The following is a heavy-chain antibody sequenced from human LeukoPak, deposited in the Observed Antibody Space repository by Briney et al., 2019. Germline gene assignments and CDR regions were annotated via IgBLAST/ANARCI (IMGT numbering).Heavy chain of an antibody. Sequence: GGSLRLSCAAFGFTFSDPAMHWVRQASGKGLEWVGRVRKKADNYATAYAASVKGGFTISRDDSKNTAYLQMNSLKTEDTAVYYCVPTYFSDSSTFYPDYWGQGTLVTVSS. J-gene: IGHJ4*02. V-gene: IGHV3-73*01. CDR3: VPTYFSDSSTFYPDY. CDR2: VRKKADNYAT. D-gene: IGHD3-22*01. CDR1: GFTFSDPA.